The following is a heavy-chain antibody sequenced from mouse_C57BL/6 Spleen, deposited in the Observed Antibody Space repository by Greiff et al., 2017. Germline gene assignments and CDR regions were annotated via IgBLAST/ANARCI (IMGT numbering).Heavy chain of an antibody. CDR2: IYPGGGYT. Sequence: VQLQQSGAELVRPGTSVKMSCKASGYTFPNYWIGWAKQRPGHGLEWIGDIYPGGGYTNYNEKFKGKATLTADKSSSTAYMQFSSLTSEDSAIYYCARSDGYSYYFDSWRQGTTRTVSS. J-gene: IGHJ2*01. CDR1: GYTFPNYW. CDR3: ARSDGYSYYFDS. D-gene: IGHD2-3*01. V-gene: IGHV1-63*01.